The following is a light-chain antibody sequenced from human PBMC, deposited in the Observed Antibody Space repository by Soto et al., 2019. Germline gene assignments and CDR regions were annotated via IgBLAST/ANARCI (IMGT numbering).Light chain of an antibody. CDR2: AAS. CDR3: QQYDNLPLT. CDR1: QSISYN. V-gene: IGKV1-39*01. Sequence: DIQMTQSPSSLSASIGDRVTITCRASQSISYNLNWYQQNPGKAPKLLIYAASTLQSGVPSRFSGSGSGTDFTLTISSLQPEDFATYYCQQYDNLPLTFGGGTKVDIK. J-gene: IGKJ4*01.